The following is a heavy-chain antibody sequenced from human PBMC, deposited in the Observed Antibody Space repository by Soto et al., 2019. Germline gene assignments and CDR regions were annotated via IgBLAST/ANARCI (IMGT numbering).Heavy chain of an antibody. D-gene: IGHD3-10*01. CDR2: IYHSGST. J-gene: IGHJ5*02. V-gene: IGHV4-38-2*01. CDR1: GYSISSGYY. CDR3: ARGITMVRGVPGWFDP. Sequence: SETLSLTCAVSGYSISSGYYWGWIRQPPGKGLEWIGSIYHSGSTYYNPSLKSRVTISVDTSKNQFSLKLSSVTAADTAVYYCARGITMVRGVPGWFDPWGQGTLVTVSS.